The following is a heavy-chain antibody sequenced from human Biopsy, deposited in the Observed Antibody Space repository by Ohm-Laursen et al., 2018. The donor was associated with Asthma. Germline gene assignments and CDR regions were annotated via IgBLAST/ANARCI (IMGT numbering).Heavy chain of an antibody. CDR3: ARTFHFWSPYHAEHYQL. CDR2: ISYHGAIK. Sequence: SLRLSCSASGFTFGDYWMSWVRQVPGKGLEWVAVISYHGAIKFYADSVKGRFTISRDNAKNTLYLQMNSLRVEDTAVYYCARTFHFWSPYHAEHYQLWGQGTLVTVSS. V-gene: IGHV3-30-3*01. D-gene: IGHD3-3*02. CDR1: GFTFGDYW. J-gene: IGHJ1*01.